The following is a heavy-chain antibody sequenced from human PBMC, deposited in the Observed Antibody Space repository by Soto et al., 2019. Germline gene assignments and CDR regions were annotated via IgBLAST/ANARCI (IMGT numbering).Heavy chain of an antibody. J-gene: IGHJ6*02. Sequence: SVKVSCKASGGTFSSYAISWLRQSPGQGLEWMGGIIPIFGTANYAQKFQGRVTITADESTSTAYMELSSLRSEDTAVYYCARGIAAAGPNLAPDYYYGMDVWGQGTTVTVSS. V-gene: IGHV1-69*13. CDR1: GGTFSSYA. CDR2: IIPIFGTA. D-gene: IGHD6-13*01. CDR3: ARGIAAAGPNLAPDYYYGMDV.